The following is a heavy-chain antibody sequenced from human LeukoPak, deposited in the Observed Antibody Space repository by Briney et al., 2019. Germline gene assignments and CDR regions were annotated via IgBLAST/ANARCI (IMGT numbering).Heavy chain of an antibody. CDR1: GYTFTSYG. CDR2: ISAYNGNT. D-gene: IGHD3-3*01. Sequence: ASVKVSCKASGYTFTSYGISWVRQAPGQGLEWMGWISAYNGNTNYAQKLQGRVTMTTDTSTSTAYMELRSLRSDDTAVYYCAIEPLTIFGVVNPPFDYWGQGTLVTVSS. J-gene: IGHJ4*02. CDR3: AIEPLTIFGVVNPPFDY. V-gene: IGHV1-18*01.